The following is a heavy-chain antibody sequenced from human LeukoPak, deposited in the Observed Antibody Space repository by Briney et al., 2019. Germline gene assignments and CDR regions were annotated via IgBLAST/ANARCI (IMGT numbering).Heavy chain of an antibody. Sequence: ASVKVSCKASGSTFNTYGITWVRRAPGHGLEWMGWISSYNGNTSYAAKVQGRITMTKDTSASTAYLELRSLRSDDAAVYYWARIACSSSSCTYSGRRRVRGGSLDPWGQGTLVTVSS. CDR3: ARIACSSSSCTYSGRRRVRGGSLDP. CDR2: ISSYNGNT. V-gene: IGHV1-18*01. J-gene: IGHJ5*02. D-gene: IGHD2-2*01. CDR1: GSTFNTYG.